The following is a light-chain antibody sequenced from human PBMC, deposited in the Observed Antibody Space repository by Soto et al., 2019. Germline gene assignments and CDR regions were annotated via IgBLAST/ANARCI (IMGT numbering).Light chain of an antibody. CDR3: QSYDSSLSAYV. CDR2: GNS. CDR1: SSNIGAGYD. J-gene: IGLJ1*01. Sequence: SVSGAPGQRVTISCTGSSSNIGAGYDLHWYQQLPGTAPKLLIYGNSNRPSGVPDRFSGSKSGTSASLAITGLQAEDEADYYCQSYDSSLSAYVFGTGTKVTVL. V-gene: IGLV1-40*01.